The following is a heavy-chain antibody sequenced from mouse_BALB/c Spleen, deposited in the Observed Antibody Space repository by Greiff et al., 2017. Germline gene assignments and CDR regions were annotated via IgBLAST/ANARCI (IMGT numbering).Heavy chain of an antibody. Sequence: EVKLVESGGGLVQPKGSLKLSCAASGFTFNTYAMHWVCQAPGKGLEWVARIRSKSNNYATYYADSVKDRFTISRDDSQSMLYLQMNNLKTEDTAMYYCVRGDYDGNWFAYWGQGTLVTVSA. CDR3: VRGDYDGNWFAY. D-gene: IGHD2-4*01. J-gene: IGHJ3*01. CDR1: GFTFNTYA. V-gene: IGHV10-3*03. CDR2: IRSKSNNYAT.